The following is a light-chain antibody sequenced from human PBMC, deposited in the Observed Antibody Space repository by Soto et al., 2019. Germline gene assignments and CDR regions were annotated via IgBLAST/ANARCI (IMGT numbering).Light chain of an antibody. J-gene: IGLJ2*01. CDR2: AVT. CDR1: NSD. CDR3: SSYAGSTNLL. V-gene: IGLV2-8*01. Sequence: QSALTQPPSASGSPGQSVTISCTGTNSDVSWHQQHPGKAPRLVIYAVTKRPSGVPARFSGSESDTAASLTISGLQAEDEADYYCSSYAGSTNLLFGGGTQLTVL.